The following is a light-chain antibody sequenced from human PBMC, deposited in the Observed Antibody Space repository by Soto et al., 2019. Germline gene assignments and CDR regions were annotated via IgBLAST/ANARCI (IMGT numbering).Light chain of an antibody. J-gene: IGLJ3*02. Sequence: QSVLTQPPSASGTPGQRVTISCSGSSSNIGSNTVNWYQQLPGTAPKLLIYRTNERPSGVPDRFSGSKSGSSASLAISGLQSEDEAYYYCAAWDDSLYGLVFGGGTKLTVL. CDR2: RTN. CDR1: SSNIGSNT. V-gene: IGLV1-44*01. CDR3: AAWDDSLYGLV.